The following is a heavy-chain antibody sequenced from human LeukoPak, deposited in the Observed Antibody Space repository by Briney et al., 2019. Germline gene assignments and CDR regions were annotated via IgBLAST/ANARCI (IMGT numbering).Heavy chain of an antibody. D-gene: IGHD3-22*01. CDR2: ISWNSGYI. Sequence: PGGSLRLSCAASGFTFDDYAMHWVRQAPGKGLEWVSGISWNSGYIVYADSVKGRFTVSRDNAKNSLFLQIDDLRGEDTAFYYCVRDPSSGYYGGFDSWGQGTLVTVSS. J-gene: IGHJ4*02. CDR3: VRDPSSGYYGGFDS. CDR1: GFTFDDYA. V-gene: IGHV3-9*01.